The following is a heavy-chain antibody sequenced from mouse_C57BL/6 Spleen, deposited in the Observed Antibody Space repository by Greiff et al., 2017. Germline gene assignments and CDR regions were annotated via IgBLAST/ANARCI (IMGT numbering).Heavy chain of an antibody. D-gene: IGHD1-1*01. V-gene: IGHV1-53*01. CDR3: AREGYYYGSSFDY. CDR2: INPSNGGT. Sequence: QVHVKQPGTELVKPGASVKLSCKASGYTFTSYWMHWVKQRPGQGLEWIGNINPSNGGTNYNEKFKSKATLTVDKSSSTAYMQLSSLTSEDSAVYYCAREGYYYGSSFDYWGQGTTLTVSS. CDR1: GYTFTSYW. J-gene: IGHJ2*01.